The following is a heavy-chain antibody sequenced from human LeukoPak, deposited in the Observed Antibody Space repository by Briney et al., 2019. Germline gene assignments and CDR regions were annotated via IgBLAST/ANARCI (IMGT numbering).Heavy chain of an antibody. Sequence: GGSLRLSCAASGFTFNNYAMHWVRQAPGKGLEWVAVVTYDGNNKYYADSVKGRFTVSRDNSRNTVNLQMNSLRGEDTAVYYCARAPVRGAVASVDYWGQGTLVTVSS. CDR1: GFTFNNYA. CDR2: VTYDGNNK. V-gene: IGHV3-30-3*01. D-gene: IGHD6-19*01. CDR3: ARAPVRGAVASVDY. J-gene: IGHJ4*02.